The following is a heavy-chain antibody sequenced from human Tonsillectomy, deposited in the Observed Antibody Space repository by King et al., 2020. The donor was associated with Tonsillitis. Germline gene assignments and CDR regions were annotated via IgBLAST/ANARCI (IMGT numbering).Heavy chain of an antibody. CDR2: IRHDGTKT. CDR3: AKARDYGGHFHH. J-gene: IGHJ1*01. D-gene: IGHD4-23*01. CDR1: GFTFSSYG. V-gene: IGHV3-30*02. Sequence: VQLVESGGGVVQPGGSLTLSCATSGFTFSSYGMNWVRQAPGKGLEWVAFIRHDGTKTYHADSVMGRLTISRDNSKNLLYLHMNSLRPEDTATYYCAKARDYGGHFHHWGQGALVIVSS.